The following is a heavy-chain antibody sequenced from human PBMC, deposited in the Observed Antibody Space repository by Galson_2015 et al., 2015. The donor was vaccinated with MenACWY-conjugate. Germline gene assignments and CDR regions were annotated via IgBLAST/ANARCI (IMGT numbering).Heavy chain of an antibody. CDR1: GYSFTSYW. J-gene: IGHJ4*02. CDR3: ARGQGYGNLHFDY. D-gene: IGHD4-23*01. Sequence: QSGAEVKKAGESLKISCKGSGYSFTSYWIGWVRQMPGKGLEWMGIIYPTDSDTRYSPSFQGQVTISVDKSITTAYLQWRSLKASDTAMYYCARGQGYGNLHFDYWGQGTLVTVSS. V-gene: IGHV5-51*01. CDR2: IYPTDSDT.